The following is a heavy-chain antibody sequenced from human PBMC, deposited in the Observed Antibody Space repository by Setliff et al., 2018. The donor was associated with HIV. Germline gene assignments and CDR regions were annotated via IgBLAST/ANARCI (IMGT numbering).Heavy chain of an antibody. V-gene: IGHV3-49*04. CDR3: TRDIGEAYYNYWDAYEYFDY. J-gene: IGHJ4*02. Sequence: SLRLSCIASGFNFGDYGMTWVRQAPGKGLEWVGFIRSQAYGGTPEYAASVKGRFTISRDDSKSIAYLQMNSLKTEDTAVYYCTRDIGEAYYNYWDAYEYFDYWGQGTQVTVSS. D-gene: IGHD3-3*01. CDR1: GFNFGDYG. CDR2: IRSQAYGGTP.